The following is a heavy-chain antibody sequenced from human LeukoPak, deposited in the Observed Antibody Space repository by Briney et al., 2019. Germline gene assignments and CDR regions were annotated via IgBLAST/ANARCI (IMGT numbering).Heavy chain of an antibody. V-gene: IGHV3-74*01. CDR2: INRDGTGT. Sequence: GGSLRLSCAPSGFIFSDYWFHWVRQTPGQGLVWVAAINRDGTGTSHADSVRGRFTISRDNAKNSLYLQMNSLRAEDTAVYYCARDRLMVRGVITYYFDYWGQGTLVTVSS. J-gene: IGHJ4*02. CDR1: GFIFSDYW. CDR3: ARDRLMVRGVITYYFDY. D-gene: IGHD3-10*01.